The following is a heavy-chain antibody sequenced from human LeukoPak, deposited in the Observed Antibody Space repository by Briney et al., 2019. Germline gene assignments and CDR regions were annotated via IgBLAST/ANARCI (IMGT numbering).Heavy chain of an antibody. Sequence: GGSLRLSCAASGFTFSSYSMNWVRQAPGKGLEWVSSISSSSSYIYYADSVKGRFTISRDNAKNSLYLQMNSLRAEDTAVYYCARDPSNFRGWFDPWGQGTLVTVFS. CDR3: ARDPSNFRGWFDP. CDR1: GFTFSSYS. CDR2: ISSSSSYI. J-gene: IGHJ5*02. V-gene: IGHV3-21*01. D-gene: IGHD4-11*01.